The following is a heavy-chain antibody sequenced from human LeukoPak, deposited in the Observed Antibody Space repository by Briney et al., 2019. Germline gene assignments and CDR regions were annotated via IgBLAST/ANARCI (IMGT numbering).Heavy chain of an antibody. Sequence: SVKVSCKASGGTFSSYAISWVRQAPGQGLEWMGGIIPIFGTANYAQKFQGRVTITTDESTSTAYMELSSLRSEDTAVYYCARGRVATILCYYMDVWGKGTTVTVSS. CDR2: IIPIFGTA. J-gene: IGHJ6*03. D-gene: IGHD5-12*01. V-gene: IGHV1-69*05. CDR1: GGTFSSYA. CDR3: ARGRVATILCYYMDV.